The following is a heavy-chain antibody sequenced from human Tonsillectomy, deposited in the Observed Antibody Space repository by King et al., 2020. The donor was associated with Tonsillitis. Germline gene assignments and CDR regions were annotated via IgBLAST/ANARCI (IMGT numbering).Heavy chain of an antibody. CDR2: ISYDGSNK. CDR3: AKELGPQGRYFDWPPGY. CDR1: GFTFRSYG. Sequence: VQLVESGGGVVQPGRSLRLSCAASGFTFRSYGMHWVRQAPGKGLEWVALISYDGSNKYYADSVKGRITISRDNSKNTLYLQMNSLRPEDTAVYYCAKELGPQGRYFDWPPGYCGQGTLVTVSS. D-gene: IGHD3-9*01. V-gene: IGHV3-30*18. J-gene: IGHJ4*02.